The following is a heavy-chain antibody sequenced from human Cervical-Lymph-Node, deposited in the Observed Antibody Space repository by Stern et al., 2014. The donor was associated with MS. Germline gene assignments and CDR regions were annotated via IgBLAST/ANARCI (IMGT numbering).Heavy chain of an antibody. CDR1: GFTFSSYG. CDR2: IWYDGSNK. J-gene: IGHJ6*02. V-gene: IGHV3-33*01. D-gene: IGHD6-19*01. Sequence: VQLVQSGGGVVQPGRSLRLSCAASGFTFSSYGMHWVRQAPGKGLEWVAVIWYDGSNKYYADSVKGRFTISRDNSKNTLYLQMNSLRAEDTAVYYCAREADSSGWYRKYYYYGMDVWGQGTTVTVSS. CDR3: AREADSSGWYRKYYYYGMDV.